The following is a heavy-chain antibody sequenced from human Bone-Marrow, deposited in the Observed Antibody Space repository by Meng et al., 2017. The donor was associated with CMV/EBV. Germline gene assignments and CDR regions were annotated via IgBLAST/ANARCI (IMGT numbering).Heavy chain of an antibody. CDR2: INHSGST. J-gene: IGHJ6*02. Sequence: GSLRLSCAVYGGSFSGYYWSWIRQPPGKGLEWIGEINHSGSTNYNPSLKSRVTISVDTSKNQFSLKLSSVTAADTAMYYCARDQSVNYYGMDVWGQGTTVTVSS. D-gene: IGHD4-23*01. CDR3: ARDQSVNYYGMDV. CDR1: GGSFSGYY. V-gene: IGHV4-34*01.